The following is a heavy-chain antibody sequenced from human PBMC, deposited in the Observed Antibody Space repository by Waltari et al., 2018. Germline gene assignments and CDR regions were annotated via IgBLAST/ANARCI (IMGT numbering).Heavy chain of an antibody. J-gene: IGHJ6*02. D-gene: IGHD4-17*01. CDR1: GGSISSYY. V-gene: IGHV4-59*01. CDR2: IYYSGSH. CDR3: ARDPGDYNYYYGMDV. Sequence: QVQLQESGPGLVKPSETLSLTCTVSGGSISSYYWSWIRQPPGKGLEWIGYIYYSGSHNYNPSLKRRVTISVDTSKNQVSLKLSSGTAADTAVYYCARDPGDYNYYYGMDVWGQGTTVTVSS.